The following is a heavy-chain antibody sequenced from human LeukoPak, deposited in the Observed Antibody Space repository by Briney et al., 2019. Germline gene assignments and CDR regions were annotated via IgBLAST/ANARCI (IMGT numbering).Heavy chain of an antibody. J-gene: IGHJ4*02. CDR1: GFTFSSYS. D-gene: IGHD4-17*01. CDR2: ISSSSSYI. Sequence: PGGSLRLSCAASGFTFSSYSMNWVRQAPGKGLEWVSSISSSSSYIYYADSVKGRFTISRDNAKNSLYLQMNSLRAEDTVVYYCASLMTTVTTVDYWGQGTLVTVSS. V-gene: IGHV3-21*01. CDR3: ASLMTTVTTVDY.